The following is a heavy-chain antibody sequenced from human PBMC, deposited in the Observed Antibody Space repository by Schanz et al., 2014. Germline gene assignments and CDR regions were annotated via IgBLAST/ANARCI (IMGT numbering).Heavy chain of an antibody. CDR3: ARDNRYYLFDY. CDR2: ISSGGNP. V-gene: IGHV3-23*01. CDR1: GFTFSSYA. Sequence: EVHLLDSGGGLVQPGGSLRLSCAASGFTFSSYAMSWVRQAPGKGLEWVSSISSGGNPYYANSVKGRFGISRDNSKNTLYLQLGSLSAEDTAVYFCARDNRYYLFDYWGQGALVTVSS. D-gene: IGHD3-16*02. J-gene: IGHJ4*02.